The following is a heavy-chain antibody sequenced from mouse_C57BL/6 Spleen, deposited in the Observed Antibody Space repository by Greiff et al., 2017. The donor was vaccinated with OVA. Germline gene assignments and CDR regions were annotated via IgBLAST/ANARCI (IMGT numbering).Heavy chain of an antibody. Sequence: EVMLVESGGGLVKPGGSLKLSCAASGFTFSSYAMSWVRQTPEKRLEWVATISDGGSYTYYPDNVKGRFTISRDNAKNNLYLQMSHLKSEDTAMYYCARARSTTVDFDVWGTGTTVTVSS. CDR3: ARARSTTVDFDV. D-gene: IGHD1-1*01. CDR2: ISDGGSYT. CDR1: GFTFSSYA. V-gene: IGHV5-4*03. J-gene: IGHJ1*03.